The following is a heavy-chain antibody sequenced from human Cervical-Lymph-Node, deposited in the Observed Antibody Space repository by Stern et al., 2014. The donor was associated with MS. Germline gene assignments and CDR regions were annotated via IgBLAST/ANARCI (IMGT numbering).Heavy chain of an antibody. D-gene: IGHD6-13*01. CDR1: GGTFSKFP. J-gene: IGHJ5*02. CDR3: ALSSETSDRWYSLGYDL. V-gene: IGHV1-69*01. Sequence: QVQLVQSGAEVTKPGSSVKVSCKASGGTFSKFPSSWVRQAPGQGLEWMGGIFPVCGPPTYAQEFRGRVTIPADVSTSTVYMELSSLRSDDTAVYYCALSSETSDRWYSLGYDLWGQGTLVTVSS. CDR2: IFPVCGPP.